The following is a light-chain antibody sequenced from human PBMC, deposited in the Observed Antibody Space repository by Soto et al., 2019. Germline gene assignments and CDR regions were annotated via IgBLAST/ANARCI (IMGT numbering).Light chain of an antibody. CDR1: QSVSSRY. CDR3: QRYGNSRWT. CDR2: GAS. V-gene: IGKV3-20*01. J-gene: IGKJ1*01. Sequence: EIVLTQSPGTLSLSPGERATLSCRASQSVSSRYLARYQQKPGQGPRLLISGASTRATGIPDRFSGSGSGTDFTLTISRLEPEDFAVYYCQRYGNSRWTFGHGTKVETK.